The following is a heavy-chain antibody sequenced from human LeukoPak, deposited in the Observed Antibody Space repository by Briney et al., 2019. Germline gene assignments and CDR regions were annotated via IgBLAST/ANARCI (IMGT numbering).Heavy chain of an antibody. V-gene: IGHV4-38-2*01. D-gene: IGHD3-3*01. Sequence: SETLSLTCAVSGYSISSGYYWGWIRQPPGKGLEWIGSIYHSGSTYYNPSLKSRGTISVDTSKNQFSLKLSSVTAADTAVYYCARHKSGDYDFWSGYRYYYYYMDVWGKGTTVTVSS. CDR1: GYSISSGYY. CDR2: IYHSGST. CDR3: ARHKSGDYDFWSGYRYYYYYMDV. J-gene: IGHJ6*03.